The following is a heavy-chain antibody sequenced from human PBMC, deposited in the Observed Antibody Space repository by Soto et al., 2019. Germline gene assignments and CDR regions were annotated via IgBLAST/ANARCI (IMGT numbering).Heavy chain of an antibody. CDR3: ARSLVVVAATYYYDYGMDV. CDR1: GFSLSTSGVG. J-gene: IGHJ6*02. D-gene: IGHD2-15*01. Sequence: QITLKESGPTLVKPTQTLTLTCTFSGFSLSTSGVGVGWIRQPPGKALEWLALIYWDDDKRDSPSLNSRLTITKDTSKNQVVLTMTNMDPVDTATYYCARSLVVVAATYYYDYGMDVWGQGTTVTVSS. V-gene: IGHV2-5*02. CDR2: IYWDDDK.